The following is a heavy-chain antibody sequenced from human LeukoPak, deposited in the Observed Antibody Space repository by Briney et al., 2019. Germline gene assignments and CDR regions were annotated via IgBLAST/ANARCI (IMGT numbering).Heavy chain of an antibody. CDR2: ISSSNTYI. J-gene: IGHJ4*02. V-gene: IGHV3-21*01. Sequence: PGGSLRLSCAASGFTFSSYNMNWVRQAPGKGLEWVSSISSSNTYIYYADSVKGRFTIFRDNAKNSLYLQMNSLRAEDTAVYYCARGLHDYPDYWGQGTLVTVSS. CDR3: ARGLHDYPDY. CDR1: GFTFSSYN.